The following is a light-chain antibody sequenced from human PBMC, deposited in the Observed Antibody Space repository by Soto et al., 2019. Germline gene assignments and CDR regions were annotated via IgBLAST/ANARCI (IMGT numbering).Light chain of an antibody. CDR3: SSYTSSSPL. Sequence: QSALTQPASVSGSPGQSITISCTGTSSDVGDYNYVSWYQQHPGKAPKLMLYDVSNRPSGISNRFSGSKSGNTASLTISGLQDEDEADYYCSSYTSSSPLFGTGTKLTVL. J-gene: IGLJ1*01. V-gene: IGLV2-14*01. CDR1: SSDVGDYNY. CDR2: DVS.